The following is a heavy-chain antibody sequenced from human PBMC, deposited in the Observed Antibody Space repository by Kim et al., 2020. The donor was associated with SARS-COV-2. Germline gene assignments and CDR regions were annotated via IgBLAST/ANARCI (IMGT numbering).Heavy chain of an antibody. J-gene: IGHJ4*02. Sequence: AESVKSRFTSSRENSKNTLSLQMNSLRAEDTAVYYCAKGTTSTTYSATDYWGQGTLVTVSS. V-gene: IGHV3-23*01. CDR3: AKGTTSTTYSATDY. D-gene: IGHD2-2*01.